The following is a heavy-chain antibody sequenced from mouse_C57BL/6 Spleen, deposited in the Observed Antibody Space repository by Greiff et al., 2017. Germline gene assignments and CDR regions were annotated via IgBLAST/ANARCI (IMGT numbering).Heavy chain of an antibody. V-gene: IGHV1-59*01. Sequence: VQLKQPGAELVRPGTSVKLSCKASGYTFTSYWMHWVKQRPGQGLEWIGVIDPSDSYTNYNQKFKGKATLTVDTSSSTAYMQLSSLTSEDSAVYYCARKTGAMDYWGQGTSVTVSS. CDR2: IDPSDSYT. CDR1: GYTFTSYW. CDR3: ARKTGAMDY. J-gene: IGHJ4*01.